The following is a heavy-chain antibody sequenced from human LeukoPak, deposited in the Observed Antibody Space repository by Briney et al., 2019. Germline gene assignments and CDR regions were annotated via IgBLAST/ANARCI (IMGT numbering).Heavy chain of an antibody. V-gene: IGHV3-7*01. D-gene: IGHD3-3*01. Sequence: GGSLRLSCAASGFIFNSYVMSWVRQAPGKGLEWVASIKHDGSEKYYVDSVRGRFTISRDNTMNSLYLQMSSLRAEDTAVYYCATDRGWRTSGYYLYYFEYWGQGTLVTYSS. J-gene: IGHJ4*02. CDR2: IKHDGSEK. CDR1: GFIFNSYV. CDR3: ATDRGWRTSGYYLYYFEY.